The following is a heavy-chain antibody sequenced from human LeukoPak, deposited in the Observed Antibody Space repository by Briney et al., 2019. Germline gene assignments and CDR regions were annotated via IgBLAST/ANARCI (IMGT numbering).Heavy chain of an antibody. Sequence: SETLSLTCAVYGGSFSGYDWTWIRQPPGKGLQWIGEINHSGTTNYNPSLKSRVTISVDTSQNQFSLKLSSVTAADTAVYYCARAWGIVVVVAEDCYFDYWGRGTLVAVSS. CDR3: ARAWGIVVVVAEDCYFDY. D-gene: IGHD2-15*01. CDR1: GGSFSGYD. V-gene: IGHV4-34*01. CDR2: INHSGTT. J-gene: IGHJ4*02.